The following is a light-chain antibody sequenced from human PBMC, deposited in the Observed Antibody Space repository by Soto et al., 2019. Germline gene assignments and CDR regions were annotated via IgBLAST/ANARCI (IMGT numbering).Light chain of an antibody. CDR2: AVS. CDR1: SSGIGDYNF. V-gene: IGLV2-14*01. J-gene: IGLJ1*01. CDR3: SSSTGTATHHV. Sequence: LTQPASVSGSPGQSITISCTGTSSGIGDYNFVSWYQQYPGKAPKLVIFAVSSRPSGVSHRFSGSKSGNTASLTISGLQAEDEADYYCSSSTGTATHHVFGPGTKVTVL.